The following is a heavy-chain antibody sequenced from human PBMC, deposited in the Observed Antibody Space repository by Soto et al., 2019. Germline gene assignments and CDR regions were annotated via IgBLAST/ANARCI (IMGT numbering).Heavy chain of an antibody. D-gene: IGHD2-15*01. J-gene: IGHJ4*02. CDR2: IWGDGSKK. V-gene: IGHV3-33*01. Sequence: LRLSCEVSGSAFRIHGMHWVRQAPGKGLEWVAVIWGDGSKKYYADSVKGRFTIAKDNTKNAVFLQMNTLRAEDTAVYYCARGAVVAGDFDYWGQGTLVTVS. CDR1: GSAFRIHG. CDR3: ARGAVVAGDFDY.